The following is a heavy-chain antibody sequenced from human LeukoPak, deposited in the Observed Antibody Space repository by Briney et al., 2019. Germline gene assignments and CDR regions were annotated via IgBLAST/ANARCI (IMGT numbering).Heavy chain of an antibody. D-gene: IGHD6-19*01. CDR1: GFTFSSYS. CDR3: ARDLMRRLVPCDY. J-gene: IGHJ4*02. CDR2: ISSSSSYI. Sequence: GGSLRLSCAASGFTFSSYSMNWVRQAPGKGLEWVSSISSSSSYIYYADSVKGRFTISRDNAKNSLYLQMNSLRAEDTAVYYCARDLMRRLVPCDYWGQGTLVTVSS. V-gene: IGHV3-21*01.